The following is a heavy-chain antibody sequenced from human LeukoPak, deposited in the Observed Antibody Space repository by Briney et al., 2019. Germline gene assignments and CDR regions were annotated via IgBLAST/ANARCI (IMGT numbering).Heavy chain of an antibody. J-gene: IGHJ4*02. V-gene: IGHV3-30*02. CDR1: GFTFSSYG. CDR2: IRYDGSNK. D-gene: IGHD6-19*01. Sequence: GGSLRLSCAASGFTFSSYGMHWVRQAPGKGLEWVAFIRYDGSNKYYADSVKGRFTISRDNSKNTLYLQMSSLKPEDTAVYYCARDQEVRQWLVSGMIDYWGQGTLVTVSS. CDR3: ARDQEVRQWLVSGMIDY.